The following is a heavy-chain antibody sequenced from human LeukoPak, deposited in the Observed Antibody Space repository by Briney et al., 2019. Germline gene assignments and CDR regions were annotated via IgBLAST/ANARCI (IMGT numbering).Heavy chain of an antibody. CDR3: TRHNYDRSGYGACDI. Sequence: GGSLRLSCAASGFTFSGSDIHWVRQAPGKGLEWVAHIRSKANNNATADAASGKGTFTISRDDSKNTAYIQMTNLKTEDTAVYYCTRHNYDRSGYGACDIWGQGTMVTVSS. V-gene: IGHV3-73*01. J-gene: IGHJ3*02. D-gene: IGHD3-22*01. CDR2: IRSKANNNAT. CDR1: GFTFSGSD.